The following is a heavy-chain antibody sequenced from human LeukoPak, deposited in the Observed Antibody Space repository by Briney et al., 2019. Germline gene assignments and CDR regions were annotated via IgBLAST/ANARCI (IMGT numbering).Heavy chain of an antibody. J-gene: IGHJ4*02. CDR1: GYTFTSYY. Sequence: ASVTVSCKASGYTFTSYYMHWVRQAPGQGLEWMGLINPSGTNTNYAQKFRGRVTMTRDTSTSTVYMDLSSLRSEDTAMYFCAREESGGYFDYWGQGTLVTVSS. D-gene: IGHD2-8*02. CDR3: AREESGGYFDY. CDR2: INPSGTNT. V-gene: IGHV1-46*01.